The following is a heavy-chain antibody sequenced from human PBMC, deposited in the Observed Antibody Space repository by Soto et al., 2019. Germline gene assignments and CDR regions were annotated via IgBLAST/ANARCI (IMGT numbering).Heavy chain of an antibody. Sequence: PGGSLRLSCAASGVPFSSRAMSWVRQAPGKGLEWVSAISGSGTITYYADSVKGRFTISRDTSKNTLYLQMNSLRADDTAVYYCAEWARYCSAADCRAWSQGTLVTVS. V-gene: IGHV3-23*01. D-gene: IGHD2-15*01. CDR3: AEWARYCSAADCRA. CDR2: ISGSGTIT. J-gene: IGHJ5*02. CDR1: GVPFSSRA.